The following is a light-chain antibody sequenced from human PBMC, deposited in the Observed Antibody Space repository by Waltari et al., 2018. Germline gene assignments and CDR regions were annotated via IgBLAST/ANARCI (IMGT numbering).Light chain of an antibody. CDR3: SSYTASGTLV. J-gene: IGLJ2*01. Sequence: QSALTQPASVSGSPGQSITISCTGSSNDIGDYDYVSWYQQHPGKAPKLMIYAVTRRPSGVSDRFSATKSGNTACLTISGLQAEDGADYYCSSYTASGTLVFGGGTKMTVL. V-gene: IGLV2-14*01. CDR1: SNDIGDYDY. CDR2: AVT.